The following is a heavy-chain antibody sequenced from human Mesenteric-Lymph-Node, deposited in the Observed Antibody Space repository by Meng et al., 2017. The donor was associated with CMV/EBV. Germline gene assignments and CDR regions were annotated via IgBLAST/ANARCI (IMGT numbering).Heavy chain of an antibody. D-gene: IGHD3-16*01. Sequence: YTFTNYIIHWLRQAPGQRLEWMGWIDAGSGNTEYSQKFQGRLTITSDTSASTAYMELGSLMSEDTSFYYCARVDRWGSLRPDYYFDYWGQGTLVTVSS. CDR3: ARVDRWGSLRPDYYFDY. CDR1: YTFTNYI. J-gene: IGHJ4*01. V-gene: IGHV1-3*01. CDR2: IDAGSGNT.